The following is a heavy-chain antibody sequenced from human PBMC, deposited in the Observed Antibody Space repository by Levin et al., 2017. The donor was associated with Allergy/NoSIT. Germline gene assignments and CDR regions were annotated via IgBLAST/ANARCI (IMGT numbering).Heavy chain of an antibody. CDR3: AKDTEIVALDTIFDY. CDR2: ISGSSGST. CDR1: GFIFSSYA. V-gene: IGHV3-23*01. Sequence: GGSLRLSCAASGFIFSSYAMSWVRQAPGKGLEWVSTISGSSGSTYSADSVKGRFTISRDNSKNTLYLQMNSLRAGETAIYYCAKDTEIVALDTIFDYWGQGTLVTVSS. J-gene: IGHJ4*02. D-gene: IGHD5-12*01.